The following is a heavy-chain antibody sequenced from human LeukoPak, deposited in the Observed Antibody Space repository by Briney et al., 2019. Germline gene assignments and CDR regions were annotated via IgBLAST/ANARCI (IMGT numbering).Heavy chain of an antibody. V-gene: IGHV4-30-4*01. CDR3: ASSTNGYCSSTSCYAGAFDI. CDR2: ISYSGRT. Sequence: PSQTLSLTCTVSGGSISSGNYYWTWIRQPPEKGLEWIGYISYSGRTYYSPSLKGRVTISVDTSKNQFSLKLSSVTATDTAVYYCASSTNGYCSSTSCYAGAFDIWGQGTMVTVSS. CDR1: GGSISSGNYY. D-gene: IGHD2-2*01. J-gene: IGHJ3*02.